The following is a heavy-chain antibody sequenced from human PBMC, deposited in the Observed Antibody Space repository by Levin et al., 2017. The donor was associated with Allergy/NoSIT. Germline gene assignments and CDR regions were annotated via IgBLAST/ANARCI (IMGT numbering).Heavy chain of an antibody. CDR3: ARGQLPDV. Sequence: LRLSCTVSGGSISIGKFYWSWIRQLPGKGLEWIGFINSGGSTYYNPSLKSRVMISLDTSKNQFYLRLTSVTAADSAVYYCARGQLPDVWGQGTTVTVSS. V-gene: IGHV4-31*03. D-gene: IGHD2-21*01. CDR2: INSGGST. CDR1: GGSISIGKFY. J-gene: IGHJ6*02.